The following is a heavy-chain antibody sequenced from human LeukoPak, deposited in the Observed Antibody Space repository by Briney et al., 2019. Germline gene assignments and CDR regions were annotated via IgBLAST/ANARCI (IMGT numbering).Heavy chain of an antibody. CDR2: ISAYNGNT. CDR3: ARGSPPRRNYDSSGYYSYYFDY. J-gene: IGHJ4*02. Sequence: GASVKVSCKASGGPFSTYAISWVRQAPGQGLEWMGWISAYNGNTNYAQKLQGRVTMTTDTSTSTAYMELRSLRSDDTAVYYCARGSPPRRNYDSSGYYSYYFDYWGQGTLVTVSS. V-gene: IGHV1-18*01. D-gene: IGHD3-22*01. CDR1: GGPFSTYA.